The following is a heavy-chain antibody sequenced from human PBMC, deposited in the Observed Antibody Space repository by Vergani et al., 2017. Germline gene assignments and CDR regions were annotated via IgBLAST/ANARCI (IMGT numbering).Heavy chain of an antibody. CDR1: GGSISSSSYY. Sequence: QLQLQESGPGLVKPSETLSLICTVSGGSISSSSYYWGWIRQPPGKGLEWIGSIYYSGSTYYNPSLKSRVTISVDTSKNQVSLKLSTVTAADTAVYYCARDGRGYKWLRFALIKDWGQGTLVTVSA. J-gene: IGHJ4*02. V-gene: IGHV4-39*07. CDR2: IYYSGST. D-gene: IGHD5-12*01. CDR3: ARDGRGYKWLRFALIKD.